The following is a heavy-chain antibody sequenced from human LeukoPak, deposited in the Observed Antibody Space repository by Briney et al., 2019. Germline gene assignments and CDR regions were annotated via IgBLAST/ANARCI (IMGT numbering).Heavy chain of an antibody. Sequence: PSETLSLTCTVSGGSISSYYWSWIRQPAGKGLEWIGRIYTSGTTNYNPSLKSRVTMSVDTSKNQFSLKLSSVTAADTAVYFCVREGEYYYGSGSDNWFDPWGQGTLVTVSS. CDR1: GGSISSYY. D-gene: IGHD3-10*01. J-gene: IGHJ5*02. CDR3: VREGEYYYGSGSDNWFDP. V-gene: IGHV4-4*07. CDR2: IYTSGTT.